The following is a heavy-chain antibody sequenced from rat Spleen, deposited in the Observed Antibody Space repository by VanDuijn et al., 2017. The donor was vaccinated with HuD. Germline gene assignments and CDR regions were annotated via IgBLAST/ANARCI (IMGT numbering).Heavy chain of an antibody. J-gene: IGHJ1*01. CDR3: ARRGGITTYWYFDF. CDR1: GFSLTSYN. D-gene: IGHD1-4*01. Sequence: QVQLKESGPGLVQPSQTLSLTCTVSGFSLTSYNVHWVRQPPGKGLEWMGAMWNGGGTDYNSAFKSRLSISRDTSKSQVFLKMNSLQTDDTAKYFCARRGGITTYWYFDFWGPGTMVTVSS. V-gene: IGHV2-30*01. CDR2: MWNGGGT.